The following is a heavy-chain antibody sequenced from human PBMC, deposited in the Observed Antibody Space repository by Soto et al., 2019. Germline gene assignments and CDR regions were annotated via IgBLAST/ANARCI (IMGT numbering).Heavy chain of an antibody. V-gene: IGHV4-34*01. CDR3: PGWPCSGGSCYSTGRYIYYVMDG. Sequence: SLTCAVHGASFSGYYWSWVRQSPGKGLAWIGAITHSGTTNYSPSLKSRVTISVDTSKNHFFLSVRSVTATETAVYYFPGWPCSGGSCYSTGRYIYYVMDGWGQETRVTVS. CDR2: ITHSGTT. D-gene: IGHD2-15*01. J-gene: IGHJ6*02. CDR1: GASFSGYY.